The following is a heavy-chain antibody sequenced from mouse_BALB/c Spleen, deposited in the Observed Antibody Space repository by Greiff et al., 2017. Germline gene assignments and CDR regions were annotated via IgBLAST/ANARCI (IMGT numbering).Heavy chain of an antibody. Sequence: EVQLKESGPGLVKPSQSLSLTCTVTGYSITSDYAWNWIRQFPGNKLEWMGYISYSGSTSYNPSLKSRISITRDTSKNQFFLQLNSVTTEDTATYYCARGDYGSSLFAYWGQGTLVTVSA. D-gene: IGHD1-1*01. V-gene: IGHV3-2*02. CDR2: ISYSGST. CDR1: GYSITSDYA. J-gene: IGHJ3*01. CDR3: ARGDYGSSLFAY.